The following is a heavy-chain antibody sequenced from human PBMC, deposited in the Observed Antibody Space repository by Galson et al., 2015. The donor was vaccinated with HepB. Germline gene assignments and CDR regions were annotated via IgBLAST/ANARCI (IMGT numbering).Heavy chain of an antibody. CDR3: AKDIVKWTAVAPYYYYYMDV. V-gene: IGHV3-23*01. CDR2: ISGSGGST. Sequence: SLRLSCAASGFTFSSYAMSWVRQAPGKGLEWVSAISGSGGSTYYADSVKGRFTISRDNSKNTLYLQMNSLRAEDTAVYYCAKDIVKWTAVAPYYYYYMDVWGKGTTVTVSS. D-gene: IGHD2-15*01. CDR1: GFTFSSYA. J-gene: IGHJ6*03.